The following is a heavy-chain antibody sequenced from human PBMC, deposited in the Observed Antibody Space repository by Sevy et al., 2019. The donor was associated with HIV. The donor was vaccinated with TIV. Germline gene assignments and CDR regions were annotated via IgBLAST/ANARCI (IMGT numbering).Heavy chain of an antibody. V-gene: IGHV3-23*01. J-gene: IGHJ4*02. CDR3: AKDGHDYGDFYFNY. CDR2: IIGSGGRT. Sequence: GGSLRLYCAASGFTFSSYAMSWVRQSPGKGLEWVSCIIGSGGRTYYAESVKGRFTISRDNAKNTLYLQMNNLRAEDTAVYYCAKDGHDYGDFYFNYWGQGTLVTVSS. CDR1: GFTFSSYA. D-gene: IGHD4-17*01.